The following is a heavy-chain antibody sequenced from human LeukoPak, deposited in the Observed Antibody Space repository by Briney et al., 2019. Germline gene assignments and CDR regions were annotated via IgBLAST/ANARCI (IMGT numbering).Heavy chain of an antibody. CDR2: IYYSGST. V-gene: IGHV4-59*01. CDR1: GGSISSYY. J-gene: IGHJ2*01. D-gene: IGHD1-1*01. CDR3: ARGPNWSYWYFDL. Sequence: SETLSLTCTVSGGSISSYYWSWIRQPPGKGLEWIGYIYYSGSTNYNPSLKSRVTISVDTSKNQFSLKLSSVTAADTAVYYCARGPNWSYWYFDLWDRGTLVTVSS.